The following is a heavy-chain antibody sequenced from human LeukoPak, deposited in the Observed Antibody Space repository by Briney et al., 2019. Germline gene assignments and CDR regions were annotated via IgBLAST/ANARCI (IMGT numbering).Heavy chain of an antibody. Sequence: GGSLRLSCAASGFTVSSNYMSWVRQAPGKGLEWVSVIYSGGSTYYADSVKGRFTISRDNSKNSLYLQMNSLRTEDTALYYCAKEMKWELSLSHRADFDYWGQGTLVTVSS. CDR3: AKEMKWELSLSHRADFDY. CDR1: GFTVSSNY. CDR2: IYSGGST. D-gene: IGHD1-26*01. J-gene: IGHJ4*02. V-gene: IGHV3-53*05.